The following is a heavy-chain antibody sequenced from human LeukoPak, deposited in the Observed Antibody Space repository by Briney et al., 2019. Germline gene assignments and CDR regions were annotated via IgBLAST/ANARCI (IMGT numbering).Heavy chain of an antibody. CDR3: AKKAGSRTDQYPLDY. CDR1: GITFSSYA. Sequence: GESLRLSCAASGITFSSYAMSWVRQAPGKGLEWVSVISGSGGTTYYADSVKGRFTISRDNSKNTLYLQMSSLRAEDTAVYYCAKKAGSRTDQYPLDYWGQGTLVTVSS. CDR2: ISGSGGTT. D-gene: IGHD2-15*01. V-gene: IGHV3-23*01. J-gene: IGHJ4*02.